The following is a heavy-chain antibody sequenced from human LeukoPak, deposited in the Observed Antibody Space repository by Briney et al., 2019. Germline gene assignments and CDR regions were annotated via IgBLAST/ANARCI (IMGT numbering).Heavy chain of an antibody. Sequence: GASVKVSCKASGYTFTDHYIHWVRQAPGQGLEWMGWINPNSHGINYAQKFQGRVIMTRDTSISTVYMELSRLRSDDTAVYYCARVKALGIVGSTTVLDPWGQGTLVTVSS. CDR1: GYTFTDHY. J-gene: IGHJ5*02. CDR3: ARVKALGIVGSTTVLDP. D-gene: IGHD1-26*01. CDR2: INPNSHGI. V-gene: IGHV1-2*02.